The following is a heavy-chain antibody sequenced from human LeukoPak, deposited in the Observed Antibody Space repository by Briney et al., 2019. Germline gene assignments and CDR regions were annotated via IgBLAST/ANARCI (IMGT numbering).Heavy chain of an antibody. CDR1: GYTFTSYW. V-gene: IGHV5-51*01. Sequence: PGESLKISCQGSGYTFTSYWIGWVRQMPGKGLEWMGIIYPGDSDTRYSPSFQGQVTISADKSVGTAYLQWSSLKASDTAMYYCARYSDVGATTVYFDYWGQGTLVAVSS. J-gene: IGHJ4*02. CDR2: IYPGDSDT. CDR3: ARYSDVGATTVYFDY. D-gene: IGHD1-26*01.